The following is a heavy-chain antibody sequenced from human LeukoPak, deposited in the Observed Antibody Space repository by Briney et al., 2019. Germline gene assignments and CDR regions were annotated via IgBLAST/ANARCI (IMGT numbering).Heavy chain of an antibody. Sequence: GGSLRLSCVASGFTFSNYHMNWVRQAPGKGLEWVSSITTSSGYIYYSDSVKGRFTISRDNAKNSLFLQMNSLRAEDTAVYYCARAYCRGSTCYPFDYWGQGTLVTVSS. J-gene: IGHJ4*02. D-gene: IGHD2-15*01. CDR1: GFTFSNYH. V-gene: IGHV3-21*01. CDR3: ARAYCRGSTCYPFDY. CDR2: ITTSSGYI.